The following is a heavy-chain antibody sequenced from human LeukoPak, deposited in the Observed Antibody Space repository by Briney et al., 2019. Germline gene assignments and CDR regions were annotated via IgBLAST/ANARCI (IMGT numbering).Heavy chain of an antibody. J-gene: IGHJ2*01. CDR2: IYHSGST. D-gene: IGHD2-2*01. V-gene: IGHV4-30-2*01. CDR1: GGSISSGGYY. Sequence: PSETLSLTCTVSGGSISSGGYYWSWIRQPPGKGLEWIGYIYHSGSTYYNPSLKSRVTISVDRSKNQFSLKLSSVTAADTAVYCCARDQEYCSSTSCYWYFDLWGRGTLVTVSS. CDR3: ARDQEYCSSTSCYWYFDL.